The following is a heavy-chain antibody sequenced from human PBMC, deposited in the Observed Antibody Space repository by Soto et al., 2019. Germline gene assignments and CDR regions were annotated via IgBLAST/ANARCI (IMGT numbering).Heavy chain of an antibody. CDR3: AKSGHRSHFDSSGYYDAFDI. CDR1: GFTFDDYA. D-gene: IGHD3-22*01. V-gene: IGHV3-9*01. J-gene: IGHJ3*02. CDR2: ISWNSGSI. Sequence: SLRLSCAASGFTFDDYAMHWVRQAPGKGLEWVSGISWNSGSIGYADSVKGRFTISRDNAKNSLYLQMNSLRAEDTALYYCAKSGHRSHFDSSGYYDAFDIWGQGTMVTVSS.